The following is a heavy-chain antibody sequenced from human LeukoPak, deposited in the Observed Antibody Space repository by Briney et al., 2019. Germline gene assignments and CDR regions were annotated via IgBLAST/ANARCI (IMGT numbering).Heavy chain of an antibody. V-gene: IGHV3-30-3*01. CDR3: ARDPSITMVRGLDY. Sequence: SGRSLRLSCAASGFTFSSYAMHWVRQAPGKGLEWVAVISYDGSNKYYADSVKGRFTISRDNSKNTLYLQMNSLRAEDTAVYYCARDPSITMVRGLDYWGQGTLVTVSS. J-gene: IGHJ4*02. CDR2: ISYDGSNK. CDR1: GFTFSSYA. D-gene: IGHD3-10*01.